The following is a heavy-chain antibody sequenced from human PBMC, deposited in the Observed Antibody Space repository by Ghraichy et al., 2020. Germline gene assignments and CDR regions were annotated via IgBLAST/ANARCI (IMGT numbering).Heavy chain of an antibody. V-gene: IGHV4-39*01. D-gene: IGHD3-22*01. CDR1: GGSISSSSYY. CDR2: IYYSGST. Sequence: SETLSLTCTVSGGSISSSSYYWGWIRQPPGKGLEWIGSIYYSGSTYYNPSLKSRVTISVDTSKNQFSLKLSSVTAADTAVYYCARRNDYDSSGYYFLDYWGQGTLVTVSS. J-gene: IGHJ4*02. CDR3: ARRNDYDSSGYYFLDY.